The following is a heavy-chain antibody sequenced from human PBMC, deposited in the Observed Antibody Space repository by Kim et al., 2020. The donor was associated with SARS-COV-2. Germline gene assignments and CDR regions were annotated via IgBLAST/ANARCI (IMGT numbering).Heavy chain of an antibody. Sequence: SETLSLTCTVSGGSISSSSYYWGWIRQPPGKGLEWIGSIYYSGSTYYNPSLKSRVTISVDTSKNQFSLKLSSVTAADTAVYYCARKASYYFDYWGQGTLVTVSS. V-gene: IGHV4-39*01. CDR1: GGSISSSSYY. CDR2: IYYSGST. CDR3: ARKASYYFDY. J-gene: IGHJ4*02.